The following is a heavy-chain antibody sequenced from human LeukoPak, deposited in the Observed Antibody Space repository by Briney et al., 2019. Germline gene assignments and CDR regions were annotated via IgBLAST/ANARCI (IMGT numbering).Heavy chain of an antibody. V-gene: IGHV3-30*18. Sequence: GRSLRLSCVASGFTFGSYGMHWVRQAPGKGLEWVAVISYDGSNKYYADSVKGRFTISRDSSKNTLYLQMNSLRAEDTAVYYCAKDMSSSWYAFDYWGQGTLVTVSS. D-gene: IGHD6-13*01. J-gene: IGHJ4*02. CDR1: GFTFGSYG. CDR3: AKDMSSSWYAFDY. CDR2: ISYDGSNK.